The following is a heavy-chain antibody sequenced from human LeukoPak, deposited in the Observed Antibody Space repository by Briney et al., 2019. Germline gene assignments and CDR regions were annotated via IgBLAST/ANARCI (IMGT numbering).Heavy chain of an antibody. CDR1: GSSLSSGYY. Sequence: SETLSLTCAVSGSSLSSGYYWGWIRQSPGKGLEWIGNIYHSGDTYYNPSLKSRVTISVDTSKNQFSLKLSSVTAADTAVYYCARHAYGDIVVVPAAMPAEPYFDYWGQGTLVTVSS. D-gene: IGHD2-2*01. CDR2: IYHSGDT. V-gene: IGHV4-38-2*01. CDR3: ARHAYGDIVVVPAAMPAEPYFDY. J-gene: IGHJ4*02.